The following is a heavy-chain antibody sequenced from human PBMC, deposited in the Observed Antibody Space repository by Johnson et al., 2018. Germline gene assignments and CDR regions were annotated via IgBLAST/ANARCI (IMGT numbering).Heavy chain of an antibody. V-gene: IGHV3-15*01. CDR2: IKSKNGGEAN. CDR3: SWVIYYYFHS. J-gene: IGHJ4*02. CDR1: GFTFSDAW. Sequence: VQLVESGGGLVKPGGSXRLSCVASGFTFSDAWLSWVRQAPGQGLEGVGRIKSKNGGEANDYTAPVKGRFTISRDDSKNTVYLQMNSVKTEDTDVYYFSWVIYYYFHSWGQGTLVTVSS. D-gene: IGHD2-21*01.